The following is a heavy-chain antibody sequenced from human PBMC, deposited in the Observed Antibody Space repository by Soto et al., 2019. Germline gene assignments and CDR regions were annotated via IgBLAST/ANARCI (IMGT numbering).Heavy chain of an antibody. V-gene: IGHV1-69*13. Sequence: SVKVSCKASGGTFSSYAISWVRQAPGQGLEWMGGIIPIFGTANYAQKFQGRVAITADESTSTAYMELSSLRSEDTAVYYCARALLVESSGWYDYWGQGTLVTVSS. CDR1: GGTFSSYA. CDR2: IIPIFGTA. D-gene: IGHD6-19*01. CDR3: ARALLVESSGWYDY. J-gene: IGHJ4*02.